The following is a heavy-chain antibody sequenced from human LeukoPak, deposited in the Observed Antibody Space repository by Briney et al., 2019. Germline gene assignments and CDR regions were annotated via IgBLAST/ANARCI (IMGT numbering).Heavy chain of an antibody. D-gene: IGHD1-26*01. CDR2: IYYNGNT. CDR3: ARDKMMGATFFDY. Sequence: SETLSLTCAVSGGSISTYYWSWIRQPPGKGLEWIGCIYYNGNTNYNPSLKSRVTISVDTSKNKFSLKLSSVTAADTAVYYCARDKMMGATFFDYWGQGILVTVSS. J-gene: IGHJ4*02. CDR1: GGSISTYY. V-gene: IGHV4-59*01.